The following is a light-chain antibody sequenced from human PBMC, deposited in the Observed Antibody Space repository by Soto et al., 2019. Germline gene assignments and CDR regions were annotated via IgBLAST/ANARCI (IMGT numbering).Light chain of an antibody. J-gene: IGKJ1*01. V-gene: IGKV3-20*01. CDR1: QSVSSY. CDR3: HHYET. Sequence: EIVLTQSPATLSLSPGERATLSCRASQSVSSYLAWYQQKRGQAPRLLMYGASIRAAGVPDRFSGSGSGTEFTLTISRLEPEDFTVYYCHHYETFGQGTKVDIK. CDR2: GAS.